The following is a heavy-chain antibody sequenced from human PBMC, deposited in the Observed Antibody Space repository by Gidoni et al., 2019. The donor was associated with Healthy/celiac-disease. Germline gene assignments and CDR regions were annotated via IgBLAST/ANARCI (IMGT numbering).Heavy chain of an antibody. J-gene: IGHJ4*02. CDR3: ARGVGCSGGSCYSFPHDY. V-gene: IGHV1-69*06. D-gene: IGHD2-15*01. CDR2: IIPIFGTS. Sequence: QVQLVQSGAEVKKPGSSVKVSCKDSGGIFRRYAISWGRQAPGQGLEWMGVIIPIFGTSNYAQKCQGRVTITADKATSTAYMELSSLRSEDTAVYYCARGVGCSGGSCYSFPHDYWGQGTLVTVSS. CDR1: GGIFRRYA.